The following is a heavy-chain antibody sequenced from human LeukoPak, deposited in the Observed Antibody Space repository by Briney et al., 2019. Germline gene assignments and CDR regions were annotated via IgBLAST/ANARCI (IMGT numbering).Heavy chain of an antibody. J-gene: IGHJ4*02. CDR2: IDANSGVT. V-gene: IGHV1-2*02. CDR1: GYTFTAYY. D-gene: IGHD2-15*01. CDR3: ASEAYCSGGTCSVQRVAS. Sequence: ASVKVSCKASGYTFTAYYIHWVRQAPGQGLEWMGWIDANSGVTKYAQKFRNRVSITRDTSIGTAYMELRRLISDDTAVYYCASEAYCSGGTCSVQRVASWGQGTLVTVSS.